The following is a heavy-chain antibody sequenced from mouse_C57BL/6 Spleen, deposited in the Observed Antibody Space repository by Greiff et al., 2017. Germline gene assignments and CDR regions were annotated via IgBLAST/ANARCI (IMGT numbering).Heavy chain of an antibody. CDR1: GYSFTSYY. CDR2: IYPGSGNT. J-gene: IGHJ2*01. Sequence: QVQLKESGPELVKPGASVKISCKASGYSFTSYYIHWVKQRPGQGLEWIGWIYPGSGNTKYNEKFKGKATLTADTSSSTAYMQLSSLTSEDSAVYYGARSDDYGSSFDYWGQGTTLTVSS. V-gene: IGHV1-66*01. D-gene: IGHD1-1*01. CDR3: ARSDDYGSSFDY.